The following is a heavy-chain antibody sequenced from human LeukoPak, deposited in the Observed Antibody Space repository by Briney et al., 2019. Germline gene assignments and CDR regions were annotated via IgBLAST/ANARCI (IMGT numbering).Heavy chain of an antibody. D-gene: IGHD3-22*01. CDR1: GGSISSYY. CDR2: IYSSGIT. V-gene: IGHV4-4*08. CDR3: VRRVAGSSYRDY. Sequence: SETLSLTCTVSGGSISSYYWFWIRQPPGKGLEWIGYIYSSGITNYNPSLKSRVTISVDTSKNQFSLKLSSVTAADTADYYCVRRVAGSSYRDYWGQGTLVTVSS. J-gene: IGHJ4*02.